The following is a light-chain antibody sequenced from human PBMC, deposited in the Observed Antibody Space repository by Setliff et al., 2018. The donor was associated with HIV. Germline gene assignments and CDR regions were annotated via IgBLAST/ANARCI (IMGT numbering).Light chain of an antibody. V-gene: IGLV2-23*02. CDR2: EVK. J-gene: IGLJ1*01. CDR1: NSDIGTYDL. Sequence: QSVLTQPASVSGSPGQAITISCTGNNSDIGTYDLVSWYQQHPGRAPKLTIFEVKRRPSGVSNRFSGSKSGNTASLTISVLQAEDEATYFCSSYTGSDTFDVFGTGTKVTV. CDR3: SSYTGSDTFDV.